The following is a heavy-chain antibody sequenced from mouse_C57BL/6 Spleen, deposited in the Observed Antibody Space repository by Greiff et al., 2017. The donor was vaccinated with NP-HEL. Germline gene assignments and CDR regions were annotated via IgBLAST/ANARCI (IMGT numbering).Heavy chain of an antibody. J-gene: IGHJ3*01. D-gene: IGHD2-4*01. CDR1: GYTFTDYY. CDR2: INPNNGGT. V-gene: IGHV1-26*01. Sequence: EVQLQQSGPELVKPGASVKISCKASGYTFTDYYMNWVKQSHGKSLEWIGDINPNNGGTSYNQKFKGKSTLTVDKSSSTAYMEIRSLTSEDSAVYYCARYHYDDDEGFAYWGQGSLVTVSA. CDR3: ARYHYDDDEGFAY.